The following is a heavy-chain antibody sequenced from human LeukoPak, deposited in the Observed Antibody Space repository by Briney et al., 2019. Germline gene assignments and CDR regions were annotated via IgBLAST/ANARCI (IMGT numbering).Heavy chain of an antibody. CDR3: ARHLSGVTGYTYGRVIDY. CDR1: GFTLSSYS. D-gene: IGHD5-18*01. CDR2: IGSSGSYK. Sequence: GSLRLSCGASGFTLSSYSMNWVRQAPGKGLEWVSSIGSSGSYKYYAASGKGRFTISRNNAKNSLYLQMNSLRAEDTAVYYCARHLSGVTGYTYGRVIDYWGQGTLVTVSS. J-gene: IGHJ4*02. V-gene: IGHV3-21*01.